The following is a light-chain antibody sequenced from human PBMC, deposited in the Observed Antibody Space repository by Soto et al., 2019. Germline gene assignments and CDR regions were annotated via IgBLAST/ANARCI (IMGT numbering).Light chain of an antibody. CDR1: QAVPSY. J-gene: IGKJ2*02. CDR2: DIS. V-gene: IGKV3-11*01. Sequence: EVVLTQSPATLSLSPGERATLSCRASQAVPSYLARYQQKPGQAPRLLIFDISNRATGIPARFSGSGSGTDFTLTISSLEPEDVAVYYCHQRNSWPRSTFGQGTKLEIK. CDR3: HQRNSWPRST.